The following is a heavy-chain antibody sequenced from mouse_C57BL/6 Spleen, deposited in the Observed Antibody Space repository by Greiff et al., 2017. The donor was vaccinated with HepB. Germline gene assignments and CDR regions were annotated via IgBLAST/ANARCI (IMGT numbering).Heavy chain of an antibody. CDR2: IYPGDGDT. CDR3: ARLTAQAALDY. J-gene: IGHJ2*01. D-gene: IGHD3-2*02. CDR1: GYAFSSSW. Sequence: VQLQQSGPELVKPGASVKISCKASGYAFSSSWMNWVKQRPGKGLEWIGRIYPGDGDTNYNGKFKGKATLTADKSSSTAYMQLSSLTSEDSAVYFCARLTAQAALDYWGQGTTLTVSS. V-gene: IGHV1-82*01.